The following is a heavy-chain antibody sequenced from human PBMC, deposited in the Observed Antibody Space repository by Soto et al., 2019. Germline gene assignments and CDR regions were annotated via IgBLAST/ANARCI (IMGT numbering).Heavy chain of an antibody. Sequence: QVQLVQSGAEVKKPGSSVKVSCKASGGTFSSYTISWVRQAPGQGLEWMGRIIPILGIANYAQKFQGRVTITADKSTSTAYMELSSLRSEDTAVYYSARDDGLAYCGGDCYSWGQGTLVTVSS. D-gene: IGHD2-21*02. CDR1: GGTFSSYT. CDR2: IIPILGIA. V-gene: IGHV1-69*02. CDR3: ARDDGLAYCGGDCYS. J-gene: IGHJ4*02.